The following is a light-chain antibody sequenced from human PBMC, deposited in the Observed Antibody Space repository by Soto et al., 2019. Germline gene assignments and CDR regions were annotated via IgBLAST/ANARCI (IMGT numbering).Light chain of an antibody. Sequence: QAVVTQEPSFSVSPGGTVTLTRGLSSGSVSTNYYPTWYQQTPGQTPRTLIYGTNTRSSGVPDRFSGSILGNKAALTITGAQADDESDYYCVLYMGSGSVVFGGGTKLTVL. CDR3: VLYMGSGSVV. V-gene: IGLV8-61*01. CDR1: SGSVSTNYY. J-gene: IGLJ2*01. CDR2: GTN.